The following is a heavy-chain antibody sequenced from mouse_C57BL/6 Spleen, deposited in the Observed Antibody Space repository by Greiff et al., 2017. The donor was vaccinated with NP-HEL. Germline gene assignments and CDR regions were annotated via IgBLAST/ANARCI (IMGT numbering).Heavy chain of an antibody. CDR1: GFTFSDYG. J-gene: IGHJ3*01. CDR3: ANIYYGNYMSAY. Sequence: EVKLVESGGGLVKPGGSLKLSCAASGFTFSDYGMHWVRQAPEKGLEWVAYISSGSSTIYYADTVKGRFTISRDNAKNTLFLQMTSLRSEDTAMYYCANIYYGNYMSAYWGQGTLVTVSA. V-gene: IGHV5-17*01. D-gene: IGHD2-1*01. CDR2: ISSGSSTI.